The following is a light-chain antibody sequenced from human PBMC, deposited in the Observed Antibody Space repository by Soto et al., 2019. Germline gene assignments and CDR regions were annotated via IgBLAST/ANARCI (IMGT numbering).Light chain of an antibody. CDR2: GVT. CDR1: SSDVGAYDY. CDR3: SSYAGSSTWV. V-gene: IGLV2-8*01. J-gene: IGLJ3*02. Sequence: QSALTQPPSASGSPGQSVTIPCAGTSSDVGAYDYVSWYQQHPGKAPKLVIYGVTERPSGVPDRFSGSKSGNSDSLTVSGLQSEDEADYFCSSYAGSSTWVFGGGTKLTVL.